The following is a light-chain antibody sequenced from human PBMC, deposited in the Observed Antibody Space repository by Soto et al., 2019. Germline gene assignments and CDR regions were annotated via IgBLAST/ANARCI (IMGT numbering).Light chain of an antibody. CDR1: QSVLYNSNNKNH. CDR2: GAS. J-gene: IGKJ2*01. CDR3: QQYYSIPFT. V-gene: IGKV4-1*01. Sequence: DFVRTQAPDSLAVSLGERATINCKSSQSVLYNSNNKNHLGWFQQKPGHPPKLLIYGASFRPSGVPDRFSGSGSGPDFTLTISSLQAEDVAVYYCQQYYSIPFTFGQGTKLEI.